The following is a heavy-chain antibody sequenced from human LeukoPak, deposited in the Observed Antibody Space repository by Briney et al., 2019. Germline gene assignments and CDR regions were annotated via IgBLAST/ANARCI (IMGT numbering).Heavy chain of an antibody. V-gene: IGHV4-4*02. Sequence: PSETLSLTCAVSGGSISSPNWWSWVRQPPGKGLEWIGEIYHTGSTNYSPSLKSRVTMSLDKSKNQYSLNLSSVTAADTAVYYCATYYDSSGYRIDYWGQGTLVTVSS. D-gene: IGHD3-22*01. CDR1: GGSISSPNW. CDR3: ATYYDSSGYRIDY. CDR2: IYHTGST. J-gene: IGHJ4*02.